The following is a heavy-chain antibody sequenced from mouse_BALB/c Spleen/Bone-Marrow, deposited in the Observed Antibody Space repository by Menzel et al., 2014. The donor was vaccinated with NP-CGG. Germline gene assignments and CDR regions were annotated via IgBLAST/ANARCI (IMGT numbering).Heavy chain of an antibody. CDR1: GYTFTSYW. CDR2: IYPGSGST. V-gene: IGHV1S22*01. J-gene: IGHJ3*01. CDR3: TSYGAWFAY. Sequence: LKDSGSELVRPGASVKLSCKASGYTFTSYWMHWVKQRPGQGLEWIGNIYPGSGSTNYDEKFKSKATLTVDTSSSTAYMQLSSLTSEDSAVYYCTSYGAWFAYWGQGTLVTVSA. D-gene: IGHD1-1*01.